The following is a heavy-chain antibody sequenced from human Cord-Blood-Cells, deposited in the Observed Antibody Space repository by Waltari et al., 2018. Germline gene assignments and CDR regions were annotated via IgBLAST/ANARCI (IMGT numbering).Heavy chain of an antibody. J-gene: IGHJ4*02. V-gene: IGHV1-69*06. CDR2: IIPIFGTG. CDR1: GGTFSSYA. D-gene: IGHD3-10*01. Sequence: QVQLVQSGAEVKKPGSSVKVSCKASGGTFSSYAISWVRPAPGQGLEWMGGIIPIFGTGNYAQKFQGRVTITADKSTSTAYMELSSLRSEDTAVYYCASIKDYYGSGSYPNYYFDYWGQGTLVTVSS. CDR3: ASIKDYYGSGSYPNYYFDY.